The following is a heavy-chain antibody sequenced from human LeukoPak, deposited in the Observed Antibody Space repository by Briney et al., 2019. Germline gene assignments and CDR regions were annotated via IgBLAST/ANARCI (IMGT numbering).Heavy chain of an antibody. CDR3: ARVWFGELGAFDI. J-gene: IGHJ3*02. D-gene: IGHD3-10*01. Sequence: GGSLRLSCAASGFTFSSYAMSWVRQAPGKGLEWVSAISGSGGSTYYADSVKGRFTISRDNSKNTLYLQMNSLRAEDTAVYYCARVWFGELGAFDIWGQGTMVTVSS. CDR2: ISGSGGST. V-gene: IGHV3-23*01. CDR1: GFTFSSYA.